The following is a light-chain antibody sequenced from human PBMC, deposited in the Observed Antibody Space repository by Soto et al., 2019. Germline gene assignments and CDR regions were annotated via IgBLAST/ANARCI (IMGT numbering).Light chain of an antibody. CDR3: SSYTSSSTHV. CDR2: DVS. V-gene: IGLV2-14*01. Sequence: QSALTQPASVSGSPGQSITISCTGTSSDVAGYNYVSWYQQHPGKAPKLMIYDVSNRPSGVSNRFSGSKSGNTASLTISGLQSEDEADYYWSSYTSSSTHVFGTGTKVTVL. CDR1: SSDVAGYNY. J-gene: IGLJ1*01.